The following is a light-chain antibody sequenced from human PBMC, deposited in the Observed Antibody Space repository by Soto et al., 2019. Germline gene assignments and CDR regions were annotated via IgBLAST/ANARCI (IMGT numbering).Light chain of an antibody. Sequence: EIVMSHSPATLSVSPGERATLSCRASQSVSSNLAWYQQKPGQAPRLLIYGASTRATGIPARFSGSGSGTEFTLTISSLQSEDFAVYYCQQFSSYPLTFGGGTKV. CDR2: GAS. CDR3: QQFSSYPLT. V-gene: IGKV3-15*01. CDR1: QSVSSN. J-gene: IGKJ4*01.